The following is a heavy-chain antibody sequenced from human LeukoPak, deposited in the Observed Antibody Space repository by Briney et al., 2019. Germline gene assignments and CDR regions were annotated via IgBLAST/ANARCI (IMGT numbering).Heavy chain of an antibody. D-gene: IGHD1-26*01. Sequence: ASETLSLTCTVSGGFISTTSYYWGWIRQPPGKGLEWIGSNYSGSTYYNPSLKSRVTISVDTSKNQFSLKLSSVTAADTAVYYCARQRPSDASGSYWWGRGDAFDIWGQGTMVTVSS. CDR2: NYSGST. CDR1: GGFISTTSYY. CDR3: ARQRPSDASGSYWWGRGDAFDI. J-gene: IGHJ3*02. V-gene: IGHV4-39*01.